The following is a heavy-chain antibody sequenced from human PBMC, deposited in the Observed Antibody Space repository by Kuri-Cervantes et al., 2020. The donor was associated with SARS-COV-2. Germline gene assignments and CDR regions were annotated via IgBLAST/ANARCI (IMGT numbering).Heavy chain of an antibody. Sequence: GESLKISCAASGFTFSSYAMSWVRQAPGKGLEWVSAISGSGGSTYYADSVKGRFTISRDNSKNTLYLQMNSLRAEDTAVYYCARDERYCSGGSCYSEAGNWFDLWGQGTLVTVSS. D-gene: IGHD2-15*01. J-gene: IGHJ5*02. V-gene: IGHV3-23*01. CDR2: ISGSGGST. CDR1: GFTFSSYA. CDR3: ARDERYCSGGSCYSEAGNWFDL.